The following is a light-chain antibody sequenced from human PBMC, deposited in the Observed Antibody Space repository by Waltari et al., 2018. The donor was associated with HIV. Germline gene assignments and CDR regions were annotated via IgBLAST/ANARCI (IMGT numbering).Light chain of an antibody. CDR1: SPTIGSNI. CDR2: SNN. J-gene: IGLJ3*02. CDR3: AAWDDSLNAWV. V-gene: IGLV1-44*01. Sequence: QSVLTQPPSASGTPGQRVSISCSGSSPTIGSNIVTWYQQLPGTAPKLLIYSNNQRPSGVPDRFSGSKSGTSASLAISGLQSEDEADYYCAAWDDSLNAWVFGGGTKLTVL.